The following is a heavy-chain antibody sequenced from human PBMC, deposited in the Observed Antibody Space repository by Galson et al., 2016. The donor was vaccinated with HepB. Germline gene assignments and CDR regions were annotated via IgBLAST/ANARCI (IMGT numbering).Heavy chain of an antibody. CDR2: ISAYNGNT. J-gene: IGHJ5*02. CDR1: GYTFTKYG. Sequence: SVKVSCKASGYTFTKYGISWVRQAPGQGLEWMGWISAYNGNTHYAQKFQGRVTMTTDTSTNTANMELRSLRSDDAAVYYCARDVITVSGPGDRFDPWGQGTLVTVSS. D-gene: IGHD3-22*01. CDR3: ARDVITVSGPGDRFDP. V-gene: IGHV1-18*04.